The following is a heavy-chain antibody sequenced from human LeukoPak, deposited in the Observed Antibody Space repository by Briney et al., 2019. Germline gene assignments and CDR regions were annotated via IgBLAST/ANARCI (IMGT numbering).Heavy chain of an antibody. CDR3: TRDSGRFRLDY. V-gene: IGHV3-21*01. CDR2: ISSSSSYI. D-gene: IGHD6-19*01. J-gene: IGHJ4*02. Sequence: GGSLRLSCAVSGFTFSSYSMNWVRQAPGKGLEWVSSISSSSSYIYYADSVKGRFTISRDNAKNSLYLQMNSLRVEDTAVYYCTRDSGRFRLDYWGQGILVTVSS. CDR1: GFTFSSYS.